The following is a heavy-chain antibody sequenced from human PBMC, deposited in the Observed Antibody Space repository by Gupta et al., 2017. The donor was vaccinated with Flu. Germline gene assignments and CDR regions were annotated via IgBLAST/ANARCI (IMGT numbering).Heavy chain of an antibody. V-gene: IGHV4-34*01. Sequence: QVQLQQWGAGVLRPSETLSLTFAVYGGSFSDYTWSWIRQPPGKGLEWIGEIHHIGDAHHNPSLKTLVTISVDTSKNQFSLRLHSVTAADTAAYYCARAEYRLLSTTTHHYYGIDVWGQGTAVTVSS. CDR2: IHHIGDA. J-gene: IGHJ6*02. CDR3: ARAEYRLLSTTTHHYYGIDV. CDR1: GGSFSDYT. D-gene: IGHD2-21*02.